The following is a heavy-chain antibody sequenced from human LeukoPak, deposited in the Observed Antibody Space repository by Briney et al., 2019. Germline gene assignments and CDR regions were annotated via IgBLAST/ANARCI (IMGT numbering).Heavy chain of an antibody. CDR3: TRDVNYGFSGMDV. CDR2: ISSDGSNK. CDR1: GFTFSSYG. J-gene: IGHJ6*04. Sequence: QPGRSLRLSCAASGFTFSSYGMHWVRQAPGKGLEWVAVISSDGSNKYYADSVKGRFAISRDNSKNTLYLQMNSLRAEDTAVYYCTRDVNYGFSGMDVWGKGNTVTVSS. V-gene: IGHV3-30*03.